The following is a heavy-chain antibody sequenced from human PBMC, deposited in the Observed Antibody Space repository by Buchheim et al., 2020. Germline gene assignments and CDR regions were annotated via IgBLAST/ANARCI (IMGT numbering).Heavy chain of an antibody. J-gene: IGHJ5*02. Sequence: VQLVESGGGVVQPGRSLRLSCAASGFTFSDYGMHWVRQAPGKGLEWVTVIWYDGSNKYYADSVRGRFTISRDNSKNTLYLQMNSLRAEDTAVYYCARDSGRIAAPKRLDPWGQGTL. D-gene: IGHD6-13*01. CDR2: IWYDGSNK. V-gene: IGHV3-33*01. CDR1: GFTFSDYG. CDR3: ARDSGRIAAPKRLDP.